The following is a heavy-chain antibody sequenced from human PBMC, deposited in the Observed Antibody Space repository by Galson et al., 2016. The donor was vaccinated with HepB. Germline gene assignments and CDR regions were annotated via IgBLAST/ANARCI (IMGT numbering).Heavy chain of an antibody. Sequence: SLRLSCAVSGFTFSDYFMNWVRQAPGKGPEWVAVISHDGSKTYYVDSVKGRSTISRDNSKNTLYLHMNSLRADDTGVYYCASPNPLLIPDYWGQGTLVTVSS. V-gene: IGHV3-30*03. D-gene: IGHD2-15*01. CDR2: ISHDGSKT. CDR1: GFTFSDYF. J-gene: IGHJ4*02. CDR3: ASPNPLLIPDY.